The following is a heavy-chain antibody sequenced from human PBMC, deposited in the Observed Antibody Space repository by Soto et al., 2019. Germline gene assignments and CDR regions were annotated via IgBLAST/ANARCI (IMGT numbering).Heavy chain of an antibody. Sequence: SETLSLTCTVSGGSISSYYWSWIRQPPGKGLEWIGYIYYSGSTHYNPSLKSRVTISVDTSKNQFSLKLSSVTAADTAVYYCASGGFYGGYFDYWGQGTLVTVSS. CDR2: IYYSGST. V-gene: IGHV4-59*08. CDR3: ASGGFYGGYFDY. J-gene: IGHJ4*02. CDR1: GGSISSYY. D-gene: IGHD4-17*01.